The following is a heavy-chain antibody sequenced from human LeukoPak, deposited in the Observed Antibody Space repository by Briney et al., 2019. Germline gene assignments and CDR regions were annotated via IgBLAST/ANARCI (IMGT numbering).Heavy chain of an antibody. J-gene: IGHJ4*02. Sequence: PGGSLRLSCAASGFTFSSYAMSWVRQAPGKGLEWVSAISGSGGSTYYADSVKGRFTISRDNSKNTLYLQMNSLRAEDTAVYYCARDLFTSTWFSPFDYWGQGTLVTVSS. D-gene: IGHD6-13*01. CDR1: GFTFSSYA. CDR3: ARDLFTSTWFSPFDY. CDR2: ISGSGGST. V-gene: IGHV3-23*01.